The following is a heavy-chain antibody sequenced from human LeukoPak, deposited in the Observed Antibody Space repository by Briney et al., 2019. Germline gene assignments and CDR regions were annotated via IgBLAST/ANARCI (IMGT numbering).Heavy chain of an antibody. J-gene: IGHJ4*02. CDR2: TSYDGSNK. Sequence: GRSLRLSCAASGFTFSSYGMHWVRQAPGKGLEWVAVTSYDGSNKNYADSVKGRFTISRDDSKNTLYLQMNSLRAEDTAVYYCAKKSPGTYYAPPDYWGQGTLVTVSS. CDR1: GFTFSSYG. CDR3: AKKSPGTYYAPPDY. D-gene: IGHD3-10*01. V-gene: IGHV3-30*18.